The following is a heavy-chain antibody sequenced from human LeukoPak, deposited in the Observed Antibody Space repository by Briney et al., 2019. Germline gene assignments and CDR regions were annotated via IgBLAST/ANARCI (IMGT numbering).Heavy chain of an antibody. Sequence: SETLSLTCAVSGGSISSSNWWSWVRQPPGKGLEWIGEIYHSGSTNYNPSLKSRVTISVDKSKNQFSLKVSSVTAADTAVYYCARVPRLLPAPWLRKDYSFDIWGQGTMVTVSS. D-gene: IGHD5-12*01. CDR1: GGSISSSNW. CDR2: IYHSGST. CDR3: ARVPRLLPAPWLRKDYSFDI. J-gene: IGHJ3*02. V-gene: IGHV4-4*02.